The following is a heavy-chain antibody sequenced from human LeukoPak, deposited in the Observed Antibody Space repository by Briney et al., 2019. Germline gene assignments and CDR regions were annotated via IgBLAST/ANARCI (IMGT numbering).Heavy chain of an antibody. D-gene: IGHD6-6*01. J-gene: IGHJ4*02. CDR1: GYTFTDYY. CDR2: INTNTGNP. Sequence: ASVKVSCKASGYTFTDYYMHWVRQAPGQGLEWMGWINTNTGNPTYAQGFTGRFVFSLDTSVSTAYLQISSLKAEDTAVYYCAREGGIAARPSLRRFDYWGQGTLVTVSS. CDR3: AREGGIAARPSLRRFDY. V-gene: IGHV7-4-1*02.